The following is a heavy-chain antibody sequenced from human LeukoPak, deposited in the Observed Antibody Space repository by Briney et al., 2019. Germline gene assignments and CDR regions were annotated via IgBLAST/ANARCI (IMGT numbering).Heavy chain of an antibody. CDR2: SISVFGIA. J-gene: IGHJ4*02. CDR3: ARGEKVTTAPPAY. Sequence: PVKPCCKAAGGLFTSYAISWVREAPGHGLEWRGGSISVFGIANYAQKFTRRFTITTAESTSPAYISLSRLRAEETPVYHCARGEKVTTAPPAYWGQGALVTLSS. V-gene: IGHV1-69*05. D-gene: IGHD4-11*01. CDR1: GGLFTSYA.